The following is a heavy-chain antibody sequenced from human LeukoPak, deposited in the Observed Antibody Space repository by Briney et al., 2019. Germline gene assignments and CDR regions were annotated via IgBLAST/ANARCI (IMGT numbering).Heavy chain of an antibody. J-gene: IGHJ6*03. V-gene: IGHV3-69-1*01. CDR2: ITSGGFV. CDR3: ARGGFNMVRGVIIPSNSYFYYMDI. CDR1: GFNFGAYS. Sequence: GGSLRLSCAASGFNFGAYSMNWVRQAPGKGLEWVSSITSGGFVYFADALKGRFTISRDNAKSSLYLEMNSLRADDAAVYYCARGGFNMVRGVIIPSNSYFYYMDIWGKGTTVTVSS. D-gene: IGHD3-10*01.